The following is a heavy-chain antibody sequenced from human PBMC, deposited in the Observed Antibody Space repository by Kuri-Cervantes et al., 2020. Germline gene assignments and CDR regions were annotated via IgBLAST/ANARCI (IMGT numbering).Heavy chain of an antibody. D-gene: IGHD3-3*01. CDR2: ISSSSSYI. Sequence: GGSLRLSCAASGFTFSSYSMNWVRQAPGKGLEWVSSISSSSSYIYYADSVKGRFTISRDNAKNTLYLQMNSLRAEDTAVYYCAKDTIFGVVPYFDYWGQGTLVTVSS. CDR3: AKDTIFGVVPYFDY. J-gene: IGHJ4*02. V-gene: IGHV3-21*04. CDR1: GFTFSSYS.